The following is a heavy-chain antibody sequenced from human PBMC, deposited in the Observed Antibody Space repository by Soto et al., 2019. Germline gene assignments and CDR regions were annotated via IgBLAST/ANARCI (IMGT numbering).Heavy chain of an antibody. Sequence: QVQLVESGGGVVQPGRSLRLSCAASGFTFTDYPMHWVRQAPGKGLDWVAVISYDGTNKYYADSVKGRFTISRDHSKDTLYLKMNSLRAEDTAVYYCARATGSGWYHYWGQGTLVTVSS. CDR2: ISYDGTNK. V-gene: IGHV3-30-3*01. D-gene: IGHD6-19*01. J-gene: IGHJ4*02. CDR1: GFTFTDYP. CDR3: ARATGSGWYHY.